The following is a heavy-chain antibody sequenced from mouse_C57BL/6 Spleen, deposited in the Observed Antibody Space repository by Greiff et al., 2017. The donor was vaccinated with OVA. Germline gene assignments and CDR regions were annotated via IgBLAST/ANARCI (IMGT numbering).Heavy chain of an antibody. CDR2: IHPNSGST. J-gene: IGHJ3*01. CDR1: GYTFTSYW. Sequence: QVQLQQPGAELVKPGASVKLSCKASGYTFTSYWMHWVKQRPGQGLEWIGMIHPNSGSTNYNEKFKSKATLTVDKSSSTAYMKLSSLPSEDSAVYYCARALGAWFAYWGQGTLVTVSA. V-gene: IGHV1-64*01. D-gene: IGHD4-1*01. CDR3: ARALGAWFAY.